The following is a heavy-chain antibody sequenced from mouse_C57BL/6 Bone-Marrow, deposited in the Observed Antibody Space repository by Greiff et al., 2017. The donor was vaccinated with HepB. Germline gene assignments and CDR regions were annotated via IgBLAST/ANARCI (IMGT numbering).Heavy chain of an antibody. CDR3: ARGPYYYYGSSYFDY. CDR2: INYDGSST. J-gene: IGHJ2*01. D-gene: IGHD1-1*01. Sequence: EVQVVESEGGLVQPGSSMKLSCTASGFTFSDYYMAWVRQVPEKGLEWVANINYDGSSTYYLDSLKSRFIISRDNAKNILYLQMSSLKSEDTATYYCARGPYYYYGSSYFDYWGQGTTLTVSS. V-gene: IGHV5-16*01. CDR1: GFTFSDYY.